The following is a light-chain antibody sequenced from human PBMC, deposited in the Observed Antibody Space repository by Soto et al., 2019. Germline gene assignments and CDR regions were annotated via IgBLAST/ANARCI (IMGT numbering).Light chain of an antibody. CDR2: KAS. V-gene: IGKV1-5*03. CDR3: LQYNSLWT. CDR1: QTLSTW. Sequence: DIQVTQSPSTLSASVGDTVTITCRASQTLSTWLAWYQQKPGKAPNLLIYKASNLESGVPSRFSGSGYGTEFTLTISSLQPDDFATYYCLQYNSLWTFGQGTKVEIK. J-gene: IGKJ1*01.